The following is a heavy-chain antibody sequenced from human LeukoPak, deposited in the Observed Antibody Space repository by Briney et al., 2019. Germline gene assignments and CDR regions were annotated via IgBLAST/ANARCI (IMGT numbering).Heavy chain of an antibody. J-gene: IGHJ4*02. Sequence: GSLRLSCAASGFALSTYSMNWVRQAPGKGLEWVSSISSSSSYIYYADSVKGRFTISRDNAKNSLYLQMNSLRAEDTAVYYCAREARSMGNYWGQGTLVTVSS. CDR3: AREARSMGNY. D-gene: IGHD7-27*01. V-gene: IGHV3-21*01. CDR1: GFALSTYS. CDR2: ISSSSSYI.